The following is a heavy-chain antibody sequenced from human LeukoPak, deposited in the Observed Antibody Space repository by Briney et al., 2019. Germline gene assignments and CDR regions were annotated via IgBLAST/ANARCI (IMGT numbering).Heavy chain of an antibody. Sequence: GASVKVSCKASGYTFTSYDINWVRRATGQGLEWMGWMNPNSGNTGYAQKFQGRVTMTRNTSISTAYTELSSLRSEDTAVYYCARGQPSKTIRYFDWLLSHWFDPWGQGTLVTVSS. CDR2: MNPNSGNT. CDR1: GYTFTSYD. CDR3: ARGQPSKTIRYFDWLLSHWFDP. V-gene: IGHV1-8*02. J-gene: IGHJ5*02. D-gene: IGHD3-9*01.